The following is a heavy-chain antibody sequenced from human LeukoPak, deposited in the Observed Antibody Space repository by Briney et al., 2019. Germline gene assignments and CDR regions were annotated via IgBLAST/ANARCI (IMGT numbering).Heavy chain of an antibody. J-gene: IGHJ6*03. V-gene: IGHV1-2*02. CDR1: GYTFTGYY. CDR3: ARDAHELYYYYYMDV. CDR2: INPNSGGT. D-gene: IGHD1-7*01. Sequence: LWASVKVSRKASGYTFTGYYMHWVRQAPGQGLEWMGWINPNSGGTNYAQKFQGRVTMTRDTSISTAYMELSRLRSDDTAVYYCARDAHELYYYYYMDVWGKGTTVTVSS.